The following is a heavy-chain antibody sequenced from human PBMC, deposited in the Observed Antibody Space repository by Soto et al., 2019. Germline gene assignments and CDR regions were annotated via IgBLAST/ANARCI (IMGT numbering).Heavy chain of an antibody. Sequence: QVQLVQSGAEVKKPGSSVKVSCKASGGTFSSYTISWVRQAPGQGLEWMGRIIPILGIANYAQKFQGRVTITADKSTSTAYMELSSLRSEDTAVYYCARDSPDILPGSYGMDVWGQGTTVTVSS. CDR1: GGTFSSYT. D-gene: IGHD3-9*01. CDR3: ARDSPDILPGSYGMDV. J-gene: IGHJ6*02. CDR2: IIPILGIA. V-gene: IGHV1-69*08.